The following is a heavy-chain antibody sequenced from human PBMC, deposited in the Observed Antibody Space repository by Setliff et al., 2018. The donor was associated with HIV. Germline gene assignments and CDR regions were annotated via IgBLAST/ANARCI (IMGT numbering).Heavy chain of an antibody. D-gene: IGHD6-6*01. V-gene: IGHV3-53*01. CDR1: GFTVSSNY. CDR2: IYIGGST. Sequence: GGSLRLSCAASGFTVSSNYMSWVRQAPGKGLEWVSVIYIGGSTFYTDSVKGRFTISRDNSKNTLYLHMNSLRAEDTAVYYCAKEIDPYSSTSIDYWGQGTLVTVSS. CDR3: AKEIDPYSSTSIDY. J-gene: IGHJ4*02.